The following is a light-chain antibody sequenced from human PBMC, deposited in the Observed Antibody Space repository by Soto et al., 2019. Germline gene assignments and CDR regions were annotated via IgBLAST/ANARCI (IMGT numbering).Light chain of an antibody. V-gene: IGKV3-11*01. Sequence: EIVLTQSPATLSLSPGERATLSCRASQSVSSYLAWYQQKPGQAPRLLIYDASNRATGIPARFSGSGSGTDFTLTISSLEPEDFAVYYCQQYGSSLLTFGGGTKV. CDR2: DAS. CDR1: QSVSSY. CDR3: QQYGSSLLT. J-gene: IGKJ4*01.